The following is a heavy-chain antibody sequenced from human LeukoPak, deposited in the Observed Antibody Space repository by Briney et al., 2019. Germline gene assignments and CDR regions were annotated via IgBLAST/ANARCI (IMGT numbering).Heavy chain of an antibody. CDR1: GFTFSSYS. J-gene: IGHJ4*02. Sequence: GGSLRLSCAASGFTFSSYSMNWVRQAPGEGLEWVSSISSSSSYIYYADSVKGRFTISRDNAKNSLYLQMNSLRAEDTAVYYCASLPKGTVTTDESVIDYWGQGTLVTVSS. CDR3: ASLPKGTVTTDESVIDY. V-gene: IGHV3-21*01. CDR2: ISSSSSYI. D-gene: IGHD4-17*01.